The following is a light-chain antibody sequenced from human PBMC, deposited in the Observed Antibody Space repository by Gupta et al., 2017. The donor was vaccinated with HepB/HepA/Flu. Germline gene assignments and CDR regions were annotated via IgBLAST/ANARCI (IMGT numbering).Light chain of an antibody. CDR3: QQYGTSSLS. CDR1: QSVSGSC. CDR2: GAS. Sequence: EIVLTQSPGTLSLSPGDTATLSCRASQSVSGSCLAWYHQKSGQAPRLLIYGASRRATGIPERLRRSGPGTDFSLTISMLEPGHFAVSYCQQYGTSSLSFGGETKLE. V-gene: IGKV3-20*01. J-gene: IGKJ4*01.